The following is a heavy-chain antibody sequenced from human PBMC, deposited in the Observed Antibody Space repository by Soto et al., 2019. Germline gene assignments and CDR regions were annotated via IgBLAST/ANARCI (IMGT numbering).Heavy chain of an antibody. CDR3: ARAHSSGYIMGSLWYFDL. CDR2: IYYSGST. J-gene: IGHJ2*01. V-gene: IGHV4-30-4*01. Sequence: QVQLQESGPGLVKPSQTLSLTCTVSGGSISSGDYYWSWIRQPPGKGLEWIGYIYYSGSTYYNPSLKSRVTISVDTSKNQFSLKLSSVTAADTAVYYCARAHSSGYIMGSLWYFDLWGRGTLVTVSS. CDR1: GGSISSGDYY. D-gene: IGHD3-22*01.